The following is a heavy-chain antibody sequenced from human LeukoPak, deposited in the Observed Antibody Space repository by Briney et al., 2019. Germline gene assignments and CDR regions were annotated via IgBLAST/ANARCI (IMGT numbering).Heavy chain of an antibody. V-gene: IGHV4-34*01. Sequence: SETLSLTCAVYGGSFSGYYWSWIRQPPGKGLEWIGEINHSGSTNYNPSLKSRVTISVDTSKNQFSLKLSSVTAADTAVYYCARHYMDVWGQGTTVTVSS. CDR1: GGSFSGYY. J-gene: IGHJ6*03. CDR3: ARHYMDV. CDR2: INHSGST.